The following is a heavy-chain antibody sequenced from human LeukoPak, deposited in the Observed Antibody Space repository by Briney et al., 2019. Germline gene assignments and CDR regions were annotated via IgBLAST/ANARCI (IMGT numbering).Heavy chain of an antibody. CDR1: GGTFSNYA. J-gene: IGHJ3*02. CDR2: IIPIFGTA. CDR3: ARVMWELLWDALTI. D-gene: IGHD1-26*01. V-gene: IGHV1-69*13. Sequence: SVKVSCKASGGTFSNYAISWVRQAPGQGLEWMGAIIPIFGTANYAQKFQGRVTITADESTSTAYMELSSLRSEDTAVYYCARVMWELLWDALTIWGQGTMVTVSS.